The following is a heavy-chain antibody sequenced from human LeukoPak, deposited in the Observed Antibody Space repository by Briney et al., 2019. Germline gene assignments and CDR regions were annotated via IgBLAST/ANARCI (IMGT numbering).Heavy chain of an antibody. CDR1: GFTFSSYW. J-gene: IGHJ4*02. CDR2: IWNDGSEK. Sequence: GGSLRLSCAASGFTFSSYWMSWVRQAPGKGLEWVAFIWNDGSEKYYAESVKGRVTISRDNTKNTLYLRINSLRAEDTAVYYCAKPGNWNYVDYWGQGTLVTVSS. V-gene: IGHV3-30*02. CDR3: AKPGNWNYVDY. D-gene: IGHD1-1*01.